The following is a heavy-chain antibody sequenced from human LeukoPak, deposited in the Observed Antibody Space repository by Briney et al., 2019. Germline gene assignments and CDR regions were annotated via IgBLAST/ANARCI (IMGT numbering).Heavy chain of an antibody. CDR3: GRSLAARLGSDN. CDR2: IYSGGGT. J-gene: IGHJ4*02. Sequence: GGSLRLSCAASGFTVSSNHMTWVRQAPGKGLEWVSVIYSGGGTDYADSVKGRFTISRDNSKNTLYLQMTSLRAEDTAVYYCGRSLAARLGSDNWGQGTPVTVSS. CDR1: GFTVSSNH. V-gene: IGHV3-66*01. D-gene: IGHD6-6*01.